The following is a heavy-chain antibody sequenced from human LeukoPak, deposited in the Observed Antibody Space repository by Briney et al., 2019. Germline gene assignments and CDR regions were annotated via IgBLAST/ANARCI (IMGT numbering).Heavy chain of an antibody. CDR2: INPNSGGT. CDR1: GYTFTGYY. D-gene: IGHD3-3*01. J-gene: IGHJ4*02. V-gene: IGHV1-2*06. CDR3: ARETKLEWLLIFDY. Sequence: ASVKVSCKASGYTFTGYYLHWVRQAPGQGPGWMGRINPNSGGTNYAQKFQGRVTMTRDTSINTAYMELSRLRSDDTAVYYCARETKLEWLLIFDYWGQGTLVTVSS.